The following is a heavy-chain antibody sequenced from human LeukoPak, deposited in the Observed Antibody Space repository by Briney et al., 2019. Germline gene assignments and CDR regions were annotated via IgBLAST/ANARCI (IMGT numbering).Heavy chain of an antibody. CDR3: ARQKILDDNYDSSGYYVDQ. D-gene: IGHD3-22*01. CDR2: IYYRGRT. J-gene: IGHJ4*02. CDR1: GGSISSYY. Sequence: ASETLSLTCTVSGGSISSYYWGWIRQPPGKGLEWIGSIYYRGRTYYNPSLKIRVTISADTSKNQFSLNLNSVTASDTAVYYCARQKILDDNYDSSGYYVDQWGQGSLVTVSS. V-gene: IGHV4-39*01.